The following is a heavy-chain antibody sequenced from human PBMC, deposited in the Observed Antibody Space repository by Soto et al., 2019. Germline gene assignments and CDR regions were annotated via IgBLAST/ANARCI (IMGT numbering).Heavy chain of an antibody. CDR1: GFSFDEYA. CDR3: AKGIKYCSSGVCSVFDY. Sequence: EVQVAESGGGSVQPGRSLSLSCEASGFSFDEYAMHWVRQVPGKGLEWVSSINWNSGNIGYADSVRGRFTISRDNAKNSLYLQMNSLRPEDTAFYYCAKGIKYCSSGVCSVFDYWGQGTRVTVSS. D-gene: IGHD2-8*01. J-gene: IGHJ4*02. CDR2: INWNSGNI. V-gene: IGHV3-9*01.